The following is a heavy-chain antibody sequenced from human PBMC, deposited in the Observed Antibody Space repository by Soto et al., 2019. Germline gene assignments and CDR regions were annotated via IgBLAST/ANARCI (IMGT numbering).Heavy chain of an antibody. V-gene: IGHV3-23*01. J-gene: IGHJ4*02. CDR2: ISGSGGST. CDR3: AKDRKGATRIFDY. D-gene: IGHD1-26*01. CDR1: GFTFSSFA. Sequence: EVQLLESGGGLVQPGGSLRLSCAASGFTFSSFAMSWVRQAPGKGLEWVSAISGSGGSTYYADSVKGRFTISRDNSKNTLYLQMNSLRAEDTAVYYCAKDRKGATRIFDYWGQGTLVTVSS.